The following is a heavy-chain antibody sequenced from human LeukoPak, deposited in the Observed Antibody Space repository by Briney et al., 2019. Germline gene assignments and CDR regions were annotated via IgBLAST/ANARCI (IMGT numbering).Heavy chain of an antibody. CDR1: GFTFSDYY. V-gene: IGHV3-11*01. Sequence: GGSLRLSCAASGFTFSDYYMSWIRQAPGKGLEGFSYISSSGSTIYYADSVKGRFTISRDNAKNSLYLQMNSLRAEDTAVYYCAKMRGQYYHSYYMDAWGKGTTVTVSS. CDR2: ISSSGSTI. J-gene: IGHJ6*03. CDR3: AKMRGQYYHSYYMDA.